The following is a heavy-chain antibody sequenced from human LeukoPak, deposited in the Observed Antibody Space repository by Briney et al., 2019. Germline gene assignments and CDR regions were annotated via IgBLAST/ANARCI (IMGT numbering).Heavy chain of an antibody. D-gene: IGHD5-12*01. CDR3: ARDKYSGYDSSLGY. CDR1: GFTFSGYS. J-gene: IGHJ4*02. V-gene: IGHV3-30*03. Sequence: GGSLRLSCTASGFTFSGYSMNWIRQAPGKGLEWVAVISYDGSNKYYADSVKGRFTISRDNSKNTLYLQMNSLRAEDTAVYYCARDKYSGYDSSLGYWGQGTLVTVSS. CDR2: ISYDGSNK.